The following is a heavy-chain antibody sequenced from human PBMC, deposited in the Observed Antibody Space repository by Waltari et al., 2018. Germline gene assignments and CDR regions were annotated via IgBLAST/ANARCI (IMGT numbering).Heavy chain of an antibody. D-gene: IGHD6-13*01. Sequence: QVQLQESGPGLVKPSETLSLTCTVSGGSISSYYWSWIRQPPGKGLEWIGYIYYSGSTNYNPALKSRVTISVDTSKNQFSLKLSSVTAADTAVYYCARGSIAAAGFGNDYWGQGTLVTVSS. J-gene: IGHJ4*02. CDR2: IYYSGST. CDR1: GGSISSYY. V-gene: IGHV4-59*08. CDR3: ARGSIAAAGFGNDY.